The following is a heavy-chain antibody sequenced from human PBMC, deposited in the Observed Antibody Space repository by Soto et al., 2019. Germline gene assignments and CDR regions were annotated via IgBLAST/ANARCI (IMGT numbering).Heavy chain of an antibody. J-gene: IGHJ6*02. Sequence: SETLSLTCAVYGGSFSCYYWSWIRQPPGKGLEWIGEINHSGSTNYNPSLKSRVTISVDTSKNQFSLKLSSVTAADTAVYYCARLETGTTGYYYSMDVWGQGTTVTVSS. CDR3: ARLETGTTGYYYSMDV. V-gene: IGHV4-34*01. D-gene: IGHD1-7*01. CDR1: GGSFSCYY. CDR2: INHSGST.